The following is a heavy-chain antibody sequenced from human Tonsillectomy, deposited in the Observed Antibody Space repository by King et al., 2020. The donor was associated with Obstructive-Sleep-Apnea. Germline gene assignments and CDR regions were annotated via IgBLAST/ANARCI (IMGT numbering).Heavy chain of an antibody. V-gene: IGHV3-30*02. Sequence: VQLVESGGGVVQPGGSLRLACSASGFTFSSYGMHWVRQGAGKVLEGVAFIRCDGSNKNYGDSVKGRFTISRYNSKNTLYLQMNSLRAEDTAVYYCAKDPSNSYYYDSSGYRFDPWGQGTLVSVSS. CDR3: AKDPSNSYYYDSSGYRFDP. CDR1: GFTFSSYG. J-gene: IGHJ5*02. D-gene: IGHD3-22*01. CDR2: IRCDGSNK.